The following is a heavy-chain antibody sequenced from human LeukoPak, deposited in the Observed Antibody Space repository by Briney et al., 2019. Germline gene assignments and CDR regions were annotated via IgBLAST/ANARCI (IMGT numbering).Heavy chain of an antibody. V-gene: IGHV1-3*01. CDR2: INAGNGNT. J-gene: IGHJ4*02. Sequence: ASVKVSCKASGYTFAGYAMHWVRHAPGQRLEWMGWINAGNGNTKYSQKFQDRVTITWDTSASTAYMELSSLKSEDTAVYYCARGWPYFDWFRAPGNDFDFWGQGTVVTVSS. CDR1: GYTFAGYA. D-gene: IGHD3-9*01. CDR3: ARGWPYFDWFRAPGNDFDF.